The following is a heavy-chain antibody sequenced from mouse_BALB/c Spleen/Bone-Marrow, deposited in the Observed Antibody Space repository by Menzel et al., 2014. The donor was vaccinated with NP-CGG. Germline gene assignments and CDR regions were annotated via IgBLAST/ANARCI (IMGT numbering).Heavy chain of an antibody. D-gene: IGHD1-1*01. Sequence: EVMLVESGGGLVQPGGPLKLSCAASGFTFSSYTMSWVRQTPEKRLEWVAYISNGGGSTYYPDTVKGRFTISRDNAKNTLYLQMSSLKSEDTAMYYCARHYYGSSYWYFDVWGAGTTVTVSS. CDR3: ARHYYGSSYWYFDV. V-gene: IGHV5-12-2*01. CDR1: GFTFSSYT. J-gene: IGHJ1*01. CDR2: ISNGGGST.